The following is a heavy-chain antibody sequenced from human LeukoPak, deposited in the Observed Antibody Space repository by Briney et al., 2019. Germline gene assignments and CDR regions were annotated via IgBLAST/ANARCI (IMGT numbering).Heavy chain of an antibody. CDR2: ITNSGNSK. CDR1: EFTFSSYS. J-gene: IGHJ4*02. Sequence: GGSLRLSCAASEFTFSSYSMNWVRQAPGKGLEWVSYITNSGNSKSYADSVKGRFTISRDNSKNTLYLQMNSLRAEDTAVYYCAKANGRQANWGSFPDYWGQGTLVTVSS. D-gene: IGHD7-27*01. CDR3: AKANGRQANWGSFPDY. V-gene: IGHV3-48*01.